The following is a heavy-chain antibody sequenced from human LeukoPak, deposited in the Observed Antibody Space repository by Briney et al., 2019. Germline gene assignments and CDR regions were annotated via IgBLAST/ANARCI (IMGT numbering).Heavy chain of an antibody. Sequence: GGSLRLSCAPSGFIFSDYWFHWVRQAPGKGLEWISYISSSTSTTYYADSVKGRFTISRDNAKNSLYLQMNSLRAEDTAVYYCARVNVWGSYRSLGSEDYWGQGTLVTVSS. V-gene: IGHV3-48*04. CDR2: ISSSTSTT. J-gene: IGHJ4*02. CDR3: ARVNVWGSYRSLGSEDY. D-gene: IGHD3-16*02. CDR1: GFIFSDYW.